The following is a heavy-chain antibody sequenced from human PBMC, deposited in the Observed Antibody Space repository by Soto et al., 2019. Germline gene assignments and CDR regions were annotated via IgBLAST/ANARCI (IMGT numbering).Heavy chain of an antibody. CDR3: ARDQKYYDFWSGYLVVPKYYGMDV. Sequence: QVQLVESGGGVVQPGRSLRLSCAASGFTFSNYAMHWVRQAPGKGLEWVAVISLDGSNKNYAGSVKGRFTISRDNSKKTLYLQMSSLRPEDTAVYYCARDQKYYDFWSGYLVVPKYYGMDVWGQGTTVIVSS. CDR1: GFTFSNYA. CDR2: ISLDGSNK. J-gene: IGHJ6*02. V-gene: IGHV3-30-3*01. D-gene: IGHD3-3*01.